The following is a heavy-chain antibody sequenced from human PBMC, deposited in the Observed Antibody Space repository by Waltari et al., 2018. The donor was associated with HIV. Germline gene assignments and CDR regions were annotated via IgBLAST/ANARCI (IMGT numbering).Heavy chain of an antibody. J-gene: IGHJ4*02. V-gene: IGHV3-74*01. D-gene: IGHD3-16*01. CDR2: IKSDGSST. CDR1: GFTFSSYW. Sequence: EVQLVESGGGLVQPGGSLRLSCAASGFTFSSYWLHWVRQAPGKGLVCVSRIKSDGSSTNYADSVKGRFTISRDNAKNTVYLQMNSLRAEDTALYYCASLYNYVWGSPPPFDYWGQGTLVTVSS. CDR3: ASLYNYVWGSPPPFDY.